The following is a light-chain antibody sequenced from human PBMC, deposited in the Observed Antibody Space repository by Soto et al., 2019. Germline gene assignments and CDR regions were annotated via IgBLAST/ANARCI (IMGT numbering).Light chain of an antibody. V-gene: IGKV3-20*01. J-gene: IGKJ1*01. CDR1: QSVRSNY. CDR2: GAS. Sequence: ENVLTQSPGTLSFSPGERATLSCRASQSVRSNYLAWYQQKPGQAPRLLIHGASSRATGIPDRFSGGGSGTDFALIINRLEPEDFALYYCQQYGGSPWTFGQGTKVEFK. CDR3: QQYGGSPWT.